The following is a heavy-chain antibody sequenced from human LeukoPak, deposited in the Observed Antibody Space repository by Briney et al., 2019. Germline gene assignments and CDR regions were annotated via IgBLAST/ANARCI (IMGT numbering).Heavy chain of an antibody. CDR3: ASNLVGATNLYFDY. J-gene: IGHJ4*02. V-gene: IGHV4-61*02. CDR1: GGSISSDSYY. D-gene: IGHD1-26*01. Sequence: SQTLSLTFTVSGGSISSDSYYWSWIRQPAGKGLEWIGRIYISGSTNYNPSLKSRVTISLDTSKNQFSLRLSSVTAADTAVYYCASNLVGATNLYFDYWGQGTLVTVSS. CDR2: IYISGST.